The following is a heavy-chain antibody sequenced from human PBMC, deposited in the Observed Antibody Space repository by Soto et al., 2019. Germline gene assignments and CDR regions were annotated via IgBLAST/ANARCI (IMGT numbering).Heavy chain of an antibody. CDR1: GFIFNNAW. CDR3: TTAGPRDWYFNL. J-gene: IGHJ2*01. Sequence: EVHLVESGGGLVEPGGSLRLSCAASGFIFNNAWMTWVRQAPGKGLEWVAHIKSRPDGGTADYAASVKGRFTISRDDSRYTLYLQMNSLRIEATAVYYCTTAGPRDWYFNLWGRGTLVTVSS. CDR2: IKSRPDGGTA. V-gene: IGHV3-15*01.